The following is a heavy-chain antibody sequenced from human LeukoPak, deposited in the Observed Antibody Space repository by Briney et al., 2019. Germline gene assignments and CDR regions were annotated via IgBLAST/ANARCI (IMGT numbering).Heavy chain of an antibody. V-gene: IGHV4-30-2*01. J-gene: IGHJ5*02. CDR2: IYHSGST. CDR3: ARGEGNWFDP. CDR1: GGSISSGGYS. Sequence: SQTLSLTCAVSGGSISSGGYSWSWIRQPPGKGLEWIGYIYHSGSTYYNPSLKSRVTISVDTSKNQFSLKLSSVTAADTAVYYCARGEGNWFDPWGQGTLVTVSS.